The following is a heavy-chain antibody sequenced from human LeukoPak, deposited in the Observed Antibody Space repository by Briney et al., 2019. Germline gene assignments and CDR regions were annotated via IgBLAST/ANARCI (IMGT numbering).Heavy chain of an antibody. CDR3: AKDRGYITYYFDY. CDR1: GFTFSTYG. Sequence: GGSLRLSCVASGFTFSTYGMHWVRQAPGKGLEWVSVISYDGSNKYYPDSVKGRFTISRDNSKNTLYLQMNSLRAEDSVVYYCAKDRGYITYYFDYWGQGTLVTVSS. V-gene: IGHV3-30*18. D-gene: IGHD3-10*01. J-gene: IGHJ4*02. CDR2: ISYDGSNK.